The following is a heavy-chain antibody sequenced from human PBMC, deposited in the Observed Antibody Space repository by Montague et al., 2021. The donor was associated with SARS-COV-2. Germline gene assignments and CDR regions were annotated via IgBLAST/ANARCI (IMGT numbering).Heavy chain of an antibody. J-gene: IGHJ3*02. CDR3: AGWGRDDAFDI. V-gene: IGHV4-4*07. CDR1: GGSISSYY. Sequence: SETRSLTCTVPGGSISSYYWSWIRQPAGKGLEWIGRIYTSGSTNYNPSLKSRVTMSVDTSKNQFSLKLSSVTAADTAVYYCAGWGRDDAFDIWGQGTMVTVSS. CDR2: IYTSGST. D-gene: IGHD3-16*01.